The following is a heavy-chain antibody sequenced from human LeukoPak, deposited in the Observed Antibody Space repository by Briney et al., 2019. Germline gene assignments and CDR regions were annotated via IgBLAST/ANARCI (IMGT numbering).Heavy chain of an antibody. J-gene: IGHJ3*02. D-gene: IGHD3-10*01. Sequence: GGSLRLSCAASGFTFSSYAMHWVRQAPGKGLEWVAVISYDGSNKYYADSVKGRCTISRDNSKNTLYLQMNSLRAEDTAVYYCARVDITMVRGVIIPLGAFDIWGQGTMVTVSS. V-gene: IGHV3-30-3*01. CDR1: GFTFSSYA. CDR3: ARVDITMVRGVIIPLGAFDI. CDR2: ISYDGSNK.